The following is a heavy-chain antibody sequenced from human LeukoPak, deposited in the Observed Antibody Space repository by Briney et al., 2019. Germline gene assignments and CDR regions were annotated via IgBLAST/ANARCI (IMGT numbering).Heavy chain of an antibody. CDR3: AKDGTDYMDV. D-gene: IGHD1-26*01. CDR2: IWYGGSNK. V-gene: IGHV3-30*02. CDR1: GFTFDDYG. J-gene: IGHJ6*03. Sequence: GGSLRLSCAASGFTFDDYGMSWVRQAPGKGLEWVAVIWYGGSNKYYADSVKGRFTISRDNSKNTLYLQMNSLRAEDTAVYYCAKDGTDYMDVWGKGTTVTVSS.